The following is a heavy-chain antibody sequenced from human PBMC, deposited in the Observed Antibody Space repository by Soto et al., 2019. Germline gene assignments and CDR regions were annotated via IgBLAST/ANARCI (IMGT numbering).Heavy chain of an antibody. CDR3: AKEDGIVCDTSGFYY. V-gene: IGHV3-21*06. CDR2: INGRGNYI. J-gene: IGHJ4*02. CDR1: GFSFSTYN. D-gene: IGHD1-26*01. Sequence: EVQLVESGGGLVAPGGCLRLSCVASGFSFSTYNMNWVRQAPGKGLEWVSSINGRGNYIYYADSVDGRLTISRDNANNALLQEKNGLRDEDRAVYYRAKEDGIVCDTSGFYYRGQGTLVTGSS.